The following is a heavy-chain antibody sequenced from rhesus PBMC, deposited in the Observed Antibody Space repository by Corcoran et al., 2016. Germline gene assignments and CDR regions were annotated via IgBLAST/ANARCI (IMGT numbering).Heavy chain of an antibody. D-gene: IGHD2-21*01. J-gene: IGHJ6*01. CDR1: GITFSSDG. CDR3: AKRHCTGSDCYALDS. Sequence: EVQLVESGGGLVQPGGSLRLSCAASGITFSSDGMVWVRQAPGKGLEWISTINSGGGSTYSADSVKGRFTISRDNSKNTLSLQMNSLRAEDTAVYYCAKRHCTGSDCYALDSWGQGVVVTVSS. CDR2: INSGGGST. V-gene: IGHV3S5*01.